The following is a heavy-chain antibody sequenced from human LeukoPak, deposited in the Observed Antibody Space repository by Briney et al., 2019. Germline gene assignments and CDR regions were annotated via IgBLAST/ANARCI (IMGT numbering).Heavy chain of an antibody. CDR1: GFTFSSYW. CDR2: IKQDGSEK. J-gene: IGHJ4*02. D-gene: IGHD6-13*01. V-gene: IGHV3-7*01. Sequence: GGSLRLSCAASGFTFSSYWMSWVRQAPGKGLEWVANIKQDGSEKYYVDSVKGRFTISRDNAKNSLYLQMNSLRAEDTAVYYCARGDYSSSFISFDYWGQGTLVTVSS. CDR3: ARGDYSSSFISFDY.